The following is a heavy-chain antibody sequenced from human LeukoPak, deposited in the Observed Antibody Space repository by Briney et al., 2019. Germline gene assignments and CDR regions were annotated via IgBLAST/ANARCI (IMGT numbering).Heavy chain of an antibody. CDR3: ARDKVRAPYYYCYMDV. CDR1: GYTFTNFY. V-gene: IGHV1-46*04. D-gene: IGHD3-10*01. J-gene: IGHJ6*03. CDR2: INPSGGNT. Sequence: GASVKVSCKASGYTFTNFYMHWVRQAPGQGLEWMALINPSGGNTRYAQKLQGRITMTRDTSTSTVYMELSSLRSEDTAVYYCARDKVRAPYYYCYMDVWGKGTTVTISS.